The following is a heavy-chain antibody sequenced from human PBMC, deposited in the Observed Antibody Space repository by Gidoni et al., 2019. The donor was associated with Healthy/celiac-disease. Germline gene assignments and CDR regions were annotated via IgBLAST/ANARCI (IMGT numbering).Heavy chain of an antibody. CDR1: GGSISSYY. V-gene: IGHV4-59*01. J-gene: IGHJ4*02. Sequence: QVQLQESGPGLAKPSETLSLTCTVSGGSISSYYWSWIRQPPGKGLEWIGYIYYSGSTNYNPSLKSRVTISVDTSKNQFSLKLSSVTAADTAVYYCARTYSGSYSGDYWGQGTLVTVSS. CDR2: IYYSGST. CDR3: ARTYSGSYSGDY. D-gene: IGHD1-26*01.